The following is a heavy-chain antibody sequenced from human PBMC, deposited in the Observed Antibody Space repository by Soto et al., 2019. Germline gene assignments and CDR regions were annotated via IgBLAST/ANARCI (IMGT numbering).Heavy chain of an antibody. V-gene: IGHV3-48*02. CDR1: GFTFSGFS. D-gene: IGHD2-2*01. Sequence: PGGSLRLSCVASGFTFSGFSMSWVRQAPGKGLEWISYISTRSLTIDYADSVKGRFTISRDNAKDSLFLQMRSLRDEDSAVYYCARGSSQPDYDGMDVWGQGTTVTSP. J-gene: IGHJ6*02. CDR3: ARGSSQPDYDGMDV. CDR2: ISTRSLTI.